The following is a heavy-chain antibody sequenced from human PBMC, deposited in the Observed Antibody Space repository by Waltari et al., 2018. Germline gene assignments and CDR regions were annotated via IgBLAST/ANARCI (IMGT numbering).Heavy chain of an antibody. J-gene: IGHJ6*03. CDR2: ISNSGSTV. CDR3: ARPSTEYYYYYYYMDV. V-gene: IGHV3-48*03. Sequence: EVQVVESGGGLVQPGGSLRLSCAASGSTFSNYEMNWVRQAPGKGVEWVSYISNSGSTVYYADSVKGRFTISRDNAKNSLYLEMNSLRAEDTAVYYCARPSTEYYYYYYYMDVWGKGTTVTVS. CDR1: GSTFSNYE.